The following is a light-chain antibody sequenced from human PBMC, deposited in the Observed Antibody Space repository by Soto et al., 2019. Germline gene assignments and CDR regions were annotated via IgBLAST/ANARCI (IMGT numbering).Light chain of an antibody. Sequence: AIQMTQSPSSLPASGGDRVTISCRASQGIGNALGWYQQKPGKAPKLLIFDASTLESGVPPRFSGSGSGTDFTLAISSLQPEDSATYYCLQDINYPWTFGQGTKVDIK. CDR2: DAS. CDR3: LQDINYPWT. V-gene: IGKV1-6*02. J-gene: IGKJ1*01. CDR1: QGIGNA.